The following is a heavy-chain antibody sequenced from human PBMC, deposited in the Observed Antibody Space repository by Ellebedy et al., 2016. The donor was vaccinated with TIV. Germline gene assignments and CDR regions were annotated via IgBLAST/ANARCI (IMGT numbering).Heavy chain of an antibody. CDR2: IESKTDGGTT. V-gene: IGHV3-15*04. CDR1: GFSVSKAW. CDR3: TTDKIFYGMDV. J-gene: IGHJ6*02. Sequence: GESLKISCAASGFSVSKAWMTWVRQAPGKGLEWVGRIESKTDGGTTDYAAPVKGRFTMSRDDSKNTLYLQMNSLKTEDTAVYYCTTDKIFYGMDVWGQGTTVTVSS.